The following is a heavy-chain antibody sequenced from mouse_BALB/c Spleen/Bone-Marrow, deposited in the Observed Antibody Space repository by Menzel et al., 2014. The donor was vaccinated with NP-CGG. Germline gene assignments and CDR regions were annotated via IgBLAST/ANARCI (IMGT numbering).Heavy chain of an antibody. V-gene: IGHV1-7*01. CDR1: GYTFTNYW. J-gene: IGHJ2*01. D-gene: IGHD1-1*01. CDR2: INPSTGYT. CDR3: ARIYYYGRDY. Sequence: VQLVESGAELAKPGASVKMSCKASGYTFTNYWMHWVKQRPGQGLEWIGYINPSTGYTEYNQKFKDKATLTADKSSSTAYMQLSSLTSEDSAVCYCARIYYYGRDYWGQGTTLTVSS.